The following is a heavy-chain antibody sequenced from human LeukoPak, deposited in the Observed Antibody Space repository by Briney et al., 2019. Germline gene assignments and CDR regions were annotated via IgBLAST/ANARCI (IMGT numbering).Heavy chain of an antibody. CDR3: ARYCSIGSCFDY. D-gene: IGHD2-15*01. J-gene: IGHJ4*02. V-gene: IGHV3-7*04. CDR2: INQDGGEE. Sequence: GGSLRLSCAASGFTFSIYWMSWVRQAPGKGLEWVANINQDGGEEYYVDSSKGRFTISRDNAKNSLYLQMNSLRADDTAVYYCARYCSIGSCFDYWGQGALVTVSS. CDR1: GFTFSIYW.